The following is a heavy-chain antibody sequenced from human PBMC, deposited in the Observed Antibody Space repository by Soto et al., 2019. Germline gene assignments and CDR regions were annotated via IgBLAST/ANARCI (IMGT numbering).Heavy chain of an antibody. CDR2: IYSGAMT. CDR1: GFTVSSNY. V-gene: IGHV3-53*01. J-gene: IGHJ4*02. CDR3: ARAKRGGFDY. Sequence: GGSLRLSCAASGFTVSSNYMSWVRQAPGKGLECVSLIYSGAMTYYADSVKGRFTISRDNSNNTLYLQMNNLRAEDTAVYYCARAKRGGFDYWGQGTLVTVS. D-gene: IGHD3-16*01.